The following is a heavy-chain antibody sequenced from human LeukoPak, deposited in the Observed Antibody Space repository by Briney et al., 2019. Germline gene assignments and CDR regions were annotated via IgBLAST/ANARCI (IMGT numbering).Heavy chain of an antibody. J-gene: IGHJ6*03. D-gene: IGHD2-2*01. CDR3: AREEDIVVVPAAPAGYMDV. CDR1: GFTFSSYS. V-gene: IGHV3-21*01. CDR2: ISSSSYI. Sequence: GGSLRLSCAASGFTFSSYSMNWVRQAPGKGLEWVSSISSSSYIYYADSVKGRFTISRDNAKNSLYLQMNSLRAEDTAVYYCAREEDIVVVPAAPAGYMDVWGKGTTVTVSS.